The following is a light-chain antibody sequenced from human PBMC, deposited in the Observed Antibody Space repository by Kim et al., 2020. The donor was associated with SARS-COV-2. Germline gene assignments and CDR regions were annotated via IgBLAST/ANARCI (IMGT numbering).Light chain of an antibody. CDR3: QQYNNWPPT. Sequence: GSPGERATLSGGASQRVSSNLAWYQQKRGQAPRLRIYGASTRANGIPARFSGSGSGTEFTLTISSLQSEDFAVYYCQQYNNWPPTFGQGTKVDIK. V-gene: IGKV3-15*01. CDR2: GAS. CDR1: QRVSSN. J-gene: IGKJ1*01.